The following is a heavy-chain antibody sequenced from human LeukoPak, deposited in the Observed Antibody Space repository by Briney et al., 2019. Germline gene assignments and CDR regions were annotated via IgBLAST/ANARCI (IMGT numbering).Heavy chain of an antibody. CDR2: INHSGST. CDR1: GGSISSSSYY. J-gene: IGHJ4*02. V-gene: IGHV4-39*07. CDR3: ARAWRWNSSGYYRAFDY. D-gene: IGHD3-22*01. Sequence: SETLSLTCTVSGGSISSSSYYWSWIRQPPGKGLEWIGEINHSGSTNYNPSLKSRVTISVDTSKNQFSLKLSSVTAADTAVYYCARAWRWNSSGYYRAFDYWGQGTLVTVSS.